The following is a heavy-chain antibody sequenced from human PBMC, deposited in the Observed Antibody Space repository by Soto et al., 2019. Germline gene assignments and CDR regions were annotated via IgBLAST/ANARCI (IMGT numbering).Heavy chain of an antibody. CDR1: GYSFTSYW. V-gene: IGHV5-51*01. Sequence: PGESLKISCKGSGYSFTSYWIGWVRQMPGKGLEWMGIIYPGDSDTRYSPSFQGQVTISADKSISTAYLQWSSLKASDTAVYYCTTNFYCISTSCRFPDYYCYGMDVWGQGTTVTVSS. D-gene: IGHD2-2*01. CDR2: IYPGDSDT. J-gene: IGHJ6*02. CDR3: TTNFYCISTSCRFPDYYCYGMDV.